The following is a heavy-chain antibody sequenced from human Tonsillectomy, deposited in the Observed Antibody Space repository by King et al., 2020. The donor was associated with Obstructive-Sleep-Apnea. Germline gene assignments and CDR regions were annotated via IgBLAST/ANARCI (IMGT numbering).Heavy chain of an antibody. D-gene: IGHD2-2*01. V-gene: IGHV3-23*04. CDR1: GFSFSSSA. Sequence: VQLVESGGGLVQPGGSLRLSCAASGFSFSSSAMSWVRQAPGKGLEGVSAISRSGGNTYYADSVKGRFTISRDNSENTLYLQMNSLRAEDTAVYYCAKDDIVVVPDATEDFYYGLDVWGQGTKVTVSS. J-gene: IGHJ6*02. CDR2: ISRSGGNT. CDR3: AKDDIVVVPDATEDFYYGLDV.